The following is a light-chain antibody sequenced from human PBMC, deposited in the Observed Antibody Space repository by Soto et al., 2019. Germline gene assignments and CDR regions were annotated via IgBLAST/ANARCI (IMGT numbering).Light chain of an antibody. CDR3: QQYNSYLRT. V-gene: IGKV1-5*01. Sequence: DVQMTQSPSTLSASVGDRVTITCRASQSASTFLACYQQKPGQAPKLLIYDASTLQSGVPSRFSASGSGTEFALTISGLQPDDFATYYCQQYNSYLRTFGQGTKV. J-gene: IGKJ1*01. CDR2: DAS. CDR1: QSASTF.